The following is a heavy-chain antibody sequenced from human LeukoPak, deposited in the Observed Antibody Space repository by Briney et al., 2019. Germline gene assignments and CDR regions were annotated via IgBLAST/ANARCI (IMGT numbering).Heavy chain of an antibody. J-gene: IGHJ5*02. CDR1: GGSMRSYY. CDR2: IYYSGTT. CDR3: ARGHTESADDYGNWFHP. D-gene: IGHD5-12*01. Sequence: PSETLSLTCTVAGGSMRSYYWSWIRQPPGKGLEWIGYIYYSGTTKYNPSLKSRVTISVDTSKNQFSLKLNSLTAADTAVYYCARGHTESADDYGNWFHPWGQGTLVTVSS. V-gene: IGHV4-59*01.